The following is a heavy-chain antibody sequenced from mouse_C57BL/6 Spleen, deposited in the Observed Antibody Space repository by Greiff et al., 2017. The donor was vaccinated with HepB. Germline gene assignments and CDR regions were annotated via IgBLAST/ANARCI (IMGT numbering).Heavy chain of an antibody. CDR3: ARGDDYGGGYAMDY. D-gene: IGHD2-4*01. CDR2: IDPSDSDT. J-gene: IGHJ4*01. V-gene: IGHV1-52*01. Sequence: QVQLQQSGAELVRPGSSVKLSCKASGYTFTSYWMHWVKQRPIQGLEWIGNIDPSDSDTHYNQKFKDKATLTVDKSSSTAYMQLSSLTSEDSAVYYCARGDDYGGGYAMDYWGQGTSVTVSS. CDR1: GYTFTSYW.